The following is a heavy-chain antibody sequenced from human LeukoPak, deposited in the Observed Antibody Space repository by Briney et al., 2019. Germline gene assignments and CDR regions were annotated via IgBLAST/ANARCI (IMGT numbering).Heavy chain of an antibody. CDR2: IIPIFGTA. J-gene: IGHJ4*02. V-gene: IGHV1-69*05. D-gene: IGHD3-10*01. CDR3: ARDDYYGSGKGPRAFDY. Sequence: ASVKVSCKASGGTLSSYAISWVRQAPGQGLEWMGGIIPIFGTANYAQKFQGRVTITTDESTSTAYMELSSLRSEDTAVYYCARDDYYGSGKGPRAFDYWGQGTLATVSS. CDR1: GGTLSSYA.